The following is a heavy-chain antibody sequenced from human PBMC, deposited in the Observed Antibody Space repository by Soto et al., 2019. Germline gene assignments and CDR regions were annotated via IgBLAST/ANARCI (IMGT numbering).Heavy chain of an antibody. CDR2: IYYSGST. CDR3: ARDGDYYFDD. J-gene: IGHJ4*02. Sequence: QVQLQESGPGLVKPSETLSLTCTVSGGSISSYYWSWIRQPPGKGLEWIGYIYYSGSTNCNPSLKSRVTMSVDTSKNQFSLKLSSVTAADTAVYYCARDGDYYFDDWGQGTLVTVSS. V-gene: IGHV4-59*01. D-gene: IGHD4-17*01. CDR1: GGSISSYY.